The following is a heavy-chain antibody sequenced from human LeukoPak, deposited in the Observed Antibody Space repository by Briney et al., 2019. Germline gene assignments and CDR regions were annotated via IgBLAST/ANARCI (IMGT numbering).Heavy chain of an antibody. CDR2: FDPEDGET. CDR1: GYTLTELS. CDR3: ATTGSDSSEYDY. D-gene: IGHD6-13*01. V-gene: IGHV1-24*01. J-gene: IGHJ4*02. Sequence: GASVKVSCKVSGYTLTELSMHWVRQAPGKGLEWMGGFDPEDGETIYAQKFQGRVTMTEDTSTDTAYMKLSSLRSEDTAVYYCATTGSDSSEYDYWGQGTLVTVSS.